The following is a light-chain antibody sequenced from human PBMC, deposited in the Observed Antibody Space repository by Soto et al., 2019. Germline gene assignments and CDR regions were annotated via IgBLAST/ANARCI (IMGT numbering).Light chain of an antibody. CDR1: QSVSSSY. CDR2: AAS. Sequence: EIVLTQSPATLSLSPGERATLSCRASQSVSSSYLAWYQQQPGQAPRLLIYAASSRATGIPDRFSGSGSGADFALTSSRLEPEDFAVYYCQQYGSSPTFGQGTKVDIK. V-gene: IGKV3-20*01. J-gene: IGKJ1*01. CDR3: QQYGSSPT.